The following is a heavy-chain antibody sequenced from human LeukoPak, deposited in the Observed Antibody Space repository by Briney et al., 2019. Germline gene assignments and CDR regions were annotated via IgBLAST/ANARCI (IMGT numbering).Heavy chain of an antibody. CDR2: ISTTAGTI. Sequence: GGSLRLSCAASGFTFNTYELNWVRQAPGKGLEWVSYISTTAGTIRYADSVKGRFTISRDNAKNSLFLRMNSLRAEDTAVYYCARDSYYGSGIDYWGQGTLVTVSS. J-gene: IGHJ4*02. V-gene: IGHV3-48*03. CDR3: ARDSYYGSGIDY. D-gene: IGHD3-10*01. CDR1: GFTFNTYE.